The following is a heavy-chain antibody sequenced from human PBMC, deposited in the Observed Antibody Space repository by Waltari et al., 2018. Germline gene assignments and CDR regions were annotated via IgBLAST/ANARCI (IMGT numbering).Heavy chain of an antibody. CDR2: IWYDGSNK. CDR1: GFTFSSYG. V-gene: IGHV3-33*01. J-gene: IGHJ4*02. D-gene: IGHD6-13*01. Sequence: QVQLVESGGGVVQPGRSLRLSCAASGFTFSSYGMHWVRPAPGKGLEWVAVIWYDGSNKYYADSVEGRFTISRDNSKSTLYLQMNSLRPEDTAVYYCAREVLTAAGKHFDYWGQGTLVTVSS. CDR3: AREVLTAAGKHFDY.